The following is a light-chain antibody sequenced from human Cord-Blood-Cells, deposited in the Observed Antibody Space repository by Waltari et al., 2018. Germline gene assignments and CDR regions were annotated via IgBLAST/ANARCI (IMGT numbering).Light chain of an antibody. Sequence: QSALTQPASVSGSPGQLIIIPCTGTSSHGGGSNYVSWYQQHPGKAPKLMIYDVSNRPSGVSNRFSGSKSGNTASLTISGLQAEDEADYYCSSYTSSSTWVFGGGTKLTVL. J-gene: IGLJ3*02. CDR1: SSHGGGSNY. CDR3: SSYTSSSTWV. V-gene: IGLV2-14*03. CDR2: DVS.